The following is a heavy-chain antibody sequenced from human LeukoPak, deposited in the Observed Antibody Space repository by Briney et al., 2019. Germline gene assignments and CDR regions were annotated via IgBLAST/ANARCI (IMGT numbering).Heavy chain of an antibody. CDR3: ARDRGSTRRYYYYGMDV. J-gene: IGHJ6*02. CDR2: IYTSGST. CDR1: GGSISSYY. Sequence: SETLSLTCTVSGGSISSYYWSWIRQPAGKGLEWIGRIYTSGSTSYNPSLKSRVTMSVDTSKNQFSLKLSSVTAADTAVYYCARDRGSTRRYYYYGMDVWGQGTTVTVSS. V-gene: IGHV4-4*07. D-gene: IGHD2-2*01.